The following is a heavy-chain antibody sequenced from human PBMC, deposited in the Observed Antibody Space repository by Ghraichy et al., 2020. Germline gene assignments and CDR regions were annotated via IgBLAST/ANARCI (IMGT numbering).Heavy chain of an antibody. J-gene: IGHJ6*02. CDR1: GGSISSYY. Sequence: SETLSLTCTVSGGSISSYYWSWIRQPAGKGLEWIGRIYTSGSTNYNPSLKSRVTMSVEPSKNQFSLKLSSGTAGDTAVYYCARDLRGAGPPLAYCGGDCYYYYYYGMDVWGQGTTVTVSS. D-gene: IGHD2-21*02. CDR3: ARDLRGAGPPLAYCGGDCYYYYYYGMDV. CDR2: IYTSGST. V-gene: IGHV4-4*07.